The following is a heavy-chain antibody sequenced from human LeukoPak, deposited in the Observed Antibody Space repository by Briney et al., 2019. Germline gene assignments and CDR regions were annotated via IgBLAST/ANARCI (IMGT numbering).Heavy chain of an antibody. CDR3: ARSPLNIAAAAFDI. Sequence: SETLSLTCTVSGGPISSSSYYWGWIRQPPGKGLEWIASIYYSGSTYYNPSLKSRVTVSVDTSKNQFSLKLHSVTAADTAVYSCARSPLNIAAAAFDIWGQGTMVTVSS. CDR2: IYYSGST. V-gene: IGHV4-39*01. CDR1: GGPISSSSYY. J-gene: IGHJ3*02. D-gene: IGHD6-13*01.